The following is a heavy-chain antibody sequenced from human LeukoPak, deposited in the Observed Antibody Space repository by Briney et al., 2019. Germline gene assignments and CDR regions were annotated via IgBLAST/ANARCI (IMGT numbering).Heavy chain of an antibody. CDR1: GFTFSSYG. D-gene: IGHD3-10*01. V-gene: IGHV3-30*02. CDR2: IRYDGSNK. J-gene: IGHJ4*02. CDR3: AKDFSYYYGSGSGFDY. Sequence: GGSLRLSCAASGFTFSSYGMHWVRQAPGKGLEWVAFIRYDGSNKYYADSVKGRFTISRDNSKNTLYLQMNSLRAEDTAVYYCAKDFSYYYGSGSGFDYWGRGTLVTVSS.